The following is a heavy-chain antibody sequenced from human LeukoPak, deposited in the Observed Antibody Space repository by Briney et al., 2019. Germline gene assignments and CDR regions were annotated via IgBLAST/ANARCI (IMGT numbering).Heavy chain of an antibody. CDR2: ILYDGSNK. V-gene: IGHV3-30-3*01. CDR1: GFTFSSYA. D-gene: IGHD5-24*01. CDR3: ARDLEMATSFAWYFDL. Sequence: PGRSLRLSCAASGFTFSSYAMHWVRQAPGKGLEGVAVILYDGSNKYYADSAKGRFTISRDNSKNTLYLQMNSLRAEDTAVYYCARDLEMATSFAWYFDLSGRGTLVTVSS. J-gene: IGHJ2*01.